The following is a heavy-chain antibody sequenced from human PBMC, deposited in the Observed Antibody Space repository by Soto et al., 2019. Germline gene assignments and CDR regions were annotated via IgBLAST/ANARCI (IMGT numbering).Heavy chain of an antibody. J-gene: IGHJ4*02. CDR3: ARAGGTTVTGLWHFDS. D-gene: IGHD4-17*01. CDR2: IWYDGTQK. CDR1: GFTFHTYS. V-gene: IGHV3-33*01. Sequence: QVQLEESGGGVVQPGRSLRLSCEASGFTFHTYSRHWVRQPPGKVLEWLAAIWYDGTQKYYADSVKGRFIISRDNSKKTLYLEMNSLRAEDTAVYYCARAGGTTVTGLWHFDSWGQGTLVTVSS.